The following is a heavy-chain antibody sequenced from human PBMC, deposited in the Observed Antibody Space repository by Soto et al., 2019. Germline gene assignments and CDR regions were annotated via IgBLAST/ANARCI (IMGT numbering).Heavy chain of an antibody. V-gene: IGHV3-73*02. Sequence: EVQLVESGGGLVQPGGSLKLSCAASGFTFSDSAMHWVRQASGKGLEWVGHIRGKASNYATAYAASVRGRFTISRDDSKNMAYLQMNSLKTEDTAVYYCAMWEPQAWGQGTLVTVSS. CDR1: GFTFSDSA. CDR2: IRGKASNYAT. CDR3: AMWEPQA. D-gene: IGHD1-26*01. J-gene: IGHJ4*02.